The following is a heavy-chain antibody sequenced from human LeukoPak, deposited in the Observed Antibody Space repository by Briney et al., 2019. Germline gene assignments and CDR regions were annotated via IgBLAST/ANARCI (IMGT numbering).Heavy chain of an antibody. CDR1: GYTLTELS. Sequence: GASVKVSCKVSGYTLTELSMHWVRQAPGKGLEWMGGFDPEDGETIYAQKFQGRVTMTEDTSTDTAYMELSSLRSQDTAVYYCATALGSYYYMDVWGKGTTVTVSS. J-gene: IGHJ6*03. V-gene: IGHV1-24*01. CDR3: ATALGSYYYMDV. D-gene: IGHD1-26*01. CDR2: FDPEDGET.